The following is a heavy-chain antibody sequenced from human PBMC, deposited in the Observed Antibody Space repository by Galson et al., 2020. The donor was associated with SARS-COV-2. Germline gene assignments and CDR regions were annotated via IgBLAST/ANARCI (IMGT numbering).Heavy chain of an antibody. CDR2: INPSGGST. J-gene: IGHJ6*02. D-gene: IGHD4-17*01. V-gene: IGHV1-46*01. CDR1: GYTFTSYY. CDR3: ARDLTTVTTYHYYYGMDV. Sequence: ASVKVSCKASGYTFTSYYMHWVRQAPGHGLEWMGIINPSGGSTSYAQKFQGRVTMTRDTSTSTVYMELSSLRSKDTAVYYCARDLTTVTTYHYYYGMDVWGQGTTVTVSS.